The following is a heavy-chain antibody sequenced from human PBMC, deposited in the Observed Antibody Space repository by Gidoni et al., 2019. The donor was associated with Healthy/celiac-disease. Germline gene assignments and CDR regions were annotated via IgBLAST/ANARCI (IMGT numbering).Heavy chain of an antibody. V-gene: IGHV3-21*01. CDR1: GFTFSSNS. J-gene: IGHJ3*02. Sequence: EVQLVESGGGLVKPGGSLRLSCAASGFTFSSNSMNWVRQAPGKGLEWVSSISSSSSYIYYADSVKGRFTISRDNAKNSLYLQMNSLRAEDTAVYYCARGSDPWGGYPDDAFDIWGQGTMVTVSS. D-gene: IGHD3-3*01. CDR2: ISSSSSYI. CDR3: ARGSDPWGGYPDDAFDI.